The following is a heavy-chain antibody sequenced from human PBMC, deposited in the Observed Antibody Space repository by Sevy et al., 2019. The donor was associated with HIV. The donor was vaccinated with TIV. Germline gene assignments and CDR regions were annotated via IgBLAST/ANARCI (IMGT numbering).Heavy chain of an antibody. Sequence: GGSLRLSCAASGFTFSSYSMNWVRQAPGKGLEWVSYISSSSSTIYYVDSVKGRFTISRDNAKNSLYLQMNSLRDEDTAVYYCARESADSSSSGVDYWGQGTLVTVSS. V-gene: IGHV3-48*02. J-gene: IGHJ4*02. CDR2: ISSSSSTI. CDR3: ARESADSSSSGVDY. D-gene: IGHD6-6*01. CDR1: GFTFSSYS.